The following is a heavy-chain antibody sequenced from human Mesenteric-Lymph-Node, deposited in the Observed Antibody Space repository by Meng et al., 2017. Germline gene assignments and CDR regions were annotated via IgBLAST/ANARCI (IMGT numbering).Heavy chain of an antibody. Sequence: GESLKISCAASRFTLRTYAMSWVRQAPGKGLEWVSTISGVVSSTYNADSVKGRFTISRDNSKNTLFLQMNSLRAEDTAVYYCARDRRYDILTGYYAEYYYYGMDVWGQGTTVTVSS. D-gene: IGHD3-9*01. CDR3: ARDRRYDILTGYYAEYYYYGMDV. J-gene: IGHJ6*02. CDR2: ISGVVSST. CDR1: RFTLRTYA. V-gene: IGHV3-23*01.